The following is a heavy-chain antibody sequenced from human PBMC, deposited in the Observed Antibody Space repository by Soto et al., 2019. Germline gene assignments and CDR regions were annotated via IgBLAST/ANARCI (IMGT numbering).Heavy chain of an antibody. CDR2: INPNSGGT. Sequence: ASVKVPCKASGYTFTDYYMHWVRQAPGQGLEWMGWINPNSGGTNYAQKFQGRVTMTRDTSISTAYMELKRLRSGDTAVYYCARDQSPSSGWPGMDVWGQGTTVTVSS. V-gene: IGHV1-2*02. CDR1: GYTFTDYY. CDR3: ARDQSPSSGWPGMDV. D-gene: IGHD6-19*01. J-gene: IGHJ6*02.